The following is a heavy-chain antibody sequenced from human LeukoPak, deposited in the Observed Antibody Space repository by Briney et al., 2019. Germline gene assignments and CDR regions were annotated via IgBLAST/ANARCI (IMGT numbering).Heavy chain of an antibody. CDR2: ISASAAMT. Sequence: GGTLRLSCAASGFTFSSYVMTWVRQAPGEGLEWVSSISASAAMTYYADSVKGRFTVSRDNSNNRLYLQMSGLAAADTAVYYCAKDRSIGTYYTFDHWGQGTLVTVSS. CDR1: GFTFSSYV. D-gene: IGHD1-26*01. J-gene: IGHJ4*02. V-gene: IGHV3-23*01. CDR3: AKDRSIGTYYTFDH.